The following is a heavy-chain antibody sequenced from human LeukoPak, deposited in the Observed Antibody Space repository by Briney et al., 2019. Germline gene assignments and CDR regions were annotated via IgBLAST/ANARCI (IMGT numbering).Heavy chain of an antibody. D-gene: IGHD6-19*01. CDR2: ISWNSRRI. CDR1: GFVFDDYN. V-gene: IGHV3-9*01. CDR3: IGSTGWVGQ. J-gene: IGHJ4*02. Sequence: PGRSLRLSCATSGFVFDDYNLHWVRQAPGKGLEWVSSISWNSRRIGYAESVKGRFTISRDVAKNTLYLQMNSLRPEDTAVYYCIGSTGWVGQWGQGTLVTVSS.